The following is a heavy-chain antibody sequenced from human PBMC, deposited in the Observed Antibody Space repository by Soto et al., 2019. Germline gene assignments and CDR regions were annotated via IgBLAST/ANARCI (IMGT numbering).Heavy chain of an antibody. Sequence: SETLSLTCTVSGGSISSGGYYWSWIRQHPGKGLEWIGYIYYSGSTYYNPSLKSRVTISVDTSKNQFSLKLSSVTAADTAVYYCARDRGYSYGRDPNNYFDYWGQGTLVTVSP. D-gene: IGHD5-18*01. V-gene: IGHV4-31*03. J-gene: IGHJ4*02. CDR2: IYYSGST. CDR1: GGSISSGGYY. CDR3: ARDRGYSYGRDPNNYFDY.